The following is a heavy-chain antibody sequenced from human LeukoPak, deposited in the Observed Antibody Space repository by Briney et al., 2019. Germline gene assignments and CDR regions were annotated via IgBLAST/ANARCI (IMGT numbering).Heavy chain of an antibody. Sequence: GESLKISCQASGYSFTTYWIGWVRQMPGKGLEWMGNISPGDSDTRYIPSFQGQFTISADKSITTAYLQWSSLKASGTATYYCARMGPGALTADAFDIWGQGTTVTVSS. CDR3: ARMGPGALTADAFDI. CDR2: ISPGDSDT. CDR1: GYSFTTYW. J-gene: IGHJ3*02. D-gene: IGHD1-14*01. V-gene: IGHV5-51*01.